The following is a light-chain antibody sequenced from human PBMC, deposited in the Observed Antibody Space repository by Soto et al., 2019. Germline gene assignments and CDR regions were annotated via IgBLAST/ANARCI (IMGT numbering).Light chain of an antibody. Sequence: QSALTQPASVSGSPGHSITISYTGTISDVGGYNYVSWYQQHPCKAPKLMIYDVTNRPSGVYNRFSGSKSGDTASLTISGLQVEDEADYYCSSCTSGSTYVFGTGTKVTVL. CDR3: SSCTSGSTYV. V-gene: IGLV2-14*01. CDR2: DVT. J-gene: IGLJ1*01. CDR1: ISDVGGYNY.